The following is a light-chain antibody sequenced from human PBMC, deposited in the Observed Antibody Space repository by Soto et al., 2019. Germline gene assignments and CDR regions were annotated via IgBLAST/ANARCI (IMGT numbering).Light chain of an antibody. CDR2: DAA. Sequence: DIQMTQSPYSLSAAVGDRATITCRASQNINTYLNWYQQKPGKAPKRLIFDAASLQSGVPSRFSGSGSRTDFTLTITRRQHEDVASYFCQQTSSAPFTFGPGTKVDIK. CDR3: QQTSSAPFT. CDR1: QNINTY. V-gene: IGKV1-39*01. J-gene: IGKJ3*01.